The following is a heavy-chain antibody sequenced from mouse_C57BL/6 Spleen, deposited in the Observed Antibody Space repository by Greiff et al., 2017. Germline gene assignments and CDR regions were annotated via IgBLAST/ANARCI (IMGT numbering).Heavy chain of an antibody. D-gene: IGHD2-5*01. V-gene: IGHV1-18*01. CDR1: GYTFTDYN. CDR2: INPNNGGT. J-gene: IGHJ2*01. Sequence: EVQLQQSGPELVKPGASVKIPCKASGYTFTDYNLDWVKQSHGKSLEWIGDINPNNGGTIYNQKFKGKATLTVDKSASTAYMELRSLTSEDTAVYNCARGGAYYSNFFDDWGQGTTLTVSS. CDR3: ARGGAYYSNFFDD.